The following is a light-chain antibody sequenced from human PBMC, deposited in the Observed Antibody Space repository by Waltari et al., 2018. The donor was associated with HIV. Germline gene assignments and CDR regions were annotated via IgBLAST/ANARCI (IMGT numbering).Light chain of an antibody. CDR1: SSNIGSNT. CDR2: TNN. Sequence: QSVLTQPPSASGTPGQRVTISCSGSSSNIGSNTVNWYHPLPGTAPKLLIYTNNPRPSGVPCRVSGSKSGTSASLAISGLQSEDEADYYCAAWDDSLNGYVFGTGTKVTVL. V-gene: IGLV1-44*01. J-gene: IGLJ1*01. CDR3: AAWDDSLNGYV.